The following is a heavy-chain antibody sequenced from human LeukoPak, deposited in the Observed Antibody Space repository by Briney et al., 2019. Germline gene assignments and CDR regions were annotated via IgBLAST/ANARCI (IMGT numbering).Heavy chain of an antibody. D-gene: IGHD2-15*01. CDR2: INPNSGGT. J-gene: IGHJ1*01. CDR1: GYTFTGYY. Sequence: ASVKVSCKASGYTFTGYYMHCVRQAPGQGLEWMGWINPNSGGTNYAQKFQGRVTMTRDTSISTAYMELSRLRSDDTAVYYCARGPLYCSGGSCRKLEYFQHWGQGTLVTVSS. V-gene: IGHV1-2*02. CDR3: ARGPLYCSGGSCRKLEYFQH.